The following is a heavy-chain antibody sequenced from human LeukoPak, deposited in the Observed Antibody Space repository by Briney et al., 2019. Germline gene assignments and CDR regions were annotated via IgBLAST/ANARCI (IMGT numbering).Heavy chain of an antibody. J-gene: IGHJ5*02. CDR1: GGSISSYY. D-gene: IGHD6-13*01. CDR3: ARLTDSSSWYFWFDP. CDR2: IYHSGST. V-gene: IGHV4-59*08. Sequence: PSETLSLTCTVSGGSISSYYWSWIRQPPGKGLEWIGYIYHSGSTDYNPSLKSRVTISVDTSKNQFSLKLSSVTAADTAVYYCARLTDSSSWYFWFDPWGQGTLVTVSS.